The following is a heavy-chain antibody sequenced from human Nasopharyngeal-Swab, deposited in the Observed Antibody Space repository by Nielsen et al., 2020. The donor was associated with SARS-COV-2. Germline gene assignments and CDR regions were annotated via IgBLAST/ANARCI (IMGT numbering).Heavy chain of an antibody. CDR2: IYYSGST. D-gene: IGHD4-17*01. V-gene: IGHV4-59*01. J-gene: IGHJ6*02. CDR1: GGSISSYY. CDR3: ARLKGTGGDYATYMDV. Sequence: GSLRLSCTVSGGSISSYYWSWIRQPPGKGLEWIGYIYYSGSTNYNPSLKSRVTISVDTSKNQFSLKLGSVTAADTAVYYCARLKGTGGDYATYMDVWGQGTTVTVSS.